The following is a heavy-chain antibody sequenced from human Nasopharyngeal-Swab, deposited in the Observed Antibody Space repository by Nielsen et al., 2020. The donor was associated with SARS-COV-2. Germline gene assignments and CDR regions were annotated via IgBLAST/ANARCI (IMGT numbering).Heavy chain of an antibody. D-gene: IGHD1-1*01. CDR3: AKGRVWNDASDGDAFDI. J-gene: IGHJ3*02. V-gene: IGHV3-23*01. CDR1: GFTFSSYA. CDR2: ISGSGGST. Sequence: GESLKISCAASGFTFSSYAMSWVRQAPGKGLEWVSAISGSGGSTYYADSVKGRFTISRDNSKNTLYLQLNSLRAEATAVYYCAKGRVWNDASDGDAFDIWGQGTMVTVSS.